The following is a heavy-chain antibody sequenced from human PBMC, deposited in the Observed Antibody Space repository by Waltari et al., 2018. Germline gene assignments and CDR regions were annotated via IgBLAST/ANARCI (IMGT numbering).Heavy chain of an antibody. J-gene: IGHJ4*02. D-gene: IGHD4-4*01. Sequence: QVQLQESGPGLVKPSETLSLNCPVSGGSISSNYWSWIRQPPGKGLEWIGYIYYSGSTNYNPSLKSRVTLSINTSKNQFSLKLTSVTAADTAVYYCASGGYGTVTNDYWGQGTLVTVSS. V-gene: IGHV4-59*01. CDR2: IYYSGST. CDR1: GGSISSNY. CDR3: ASGGYGTVTNDY.